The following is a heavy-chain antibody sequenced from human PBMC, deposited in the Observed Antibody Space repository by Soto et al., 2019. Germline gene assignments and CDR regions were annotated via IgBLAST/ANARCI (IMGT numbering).Heavy chain of an antibody. J-gene: IGHJ3*02. CDR1: GYTFTSFC. Sequence: ASVNVSCKSSGYTFTSFCISWVRQAPGQGLEWMGWISAYNGNTNYAQKLQGRVTMTTDTSTSTAYMELRSLRSDDTAVYYCARDGRRWLQLVAFDIWGQGTMVTVSS. V-gene: IGHV1-18*01. CDR2: ISAYNGNT. CDR3: ARDGRRWLQLVAFDI. D-gene: IGHD5-12*01.